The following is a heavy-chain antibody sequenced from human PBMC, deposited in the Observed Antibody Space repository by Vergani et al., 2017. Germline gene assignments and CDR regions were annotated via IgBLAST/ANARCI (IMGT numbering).Heavy chain of an antibody. J-gene: IGHJ6*02. D-gene: IGHD3-10*01. CDR1: GFTFSSYA. CDR3: ARDGEWGPTYYYYGMDV. CDR2: ISYDGSNK. V-gene: IGHV3-30-3*01. Sequence: QVQLVESGGGVVQPGRSLRLSCAASGFTFSSYAMHWVRQAPGKGLEWVAVISYDGSNKYYADSVKGRFTISRDNSKNTLYLQMNSLRAEDTAVYYCARDGEWGPTYYYYGMDVWGQGTTVTVSS.